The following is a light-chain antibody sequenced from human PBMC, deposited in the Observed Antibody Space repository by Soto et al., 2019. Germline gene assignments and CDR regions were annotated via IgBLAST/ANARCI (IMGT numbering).Light chain of an antibody. V-gene: IGLV1-40*01. Sequence: QSVLTQPPSVSGAPGQRVTISCTGSSSNIGAGYNVHWYQQLPGTAPKLLIYGNSNRPSGVPDRPSGSKSGTSASLAITGLQAEDEADYYCQSYDSSLSGWVFGGGTKLTVL. CDR2: GNS. CDR1: SSNIGAGYN. CDR3: QSYDSSLSGWV. J-gene: IGLJ3*02.